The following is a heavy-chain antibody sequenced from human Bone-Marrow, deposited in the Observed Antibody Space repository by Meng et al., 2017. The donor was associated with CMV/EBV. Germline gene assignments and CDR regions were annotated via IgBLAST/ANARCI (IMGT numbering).Heavy chain of an antibody. CDR1: GFTFSSYS. Sequence: GESLKISCAASGFTFSSYSMNWVRQAPGKGLEWVSSISSSSSYIYYADSVKGRFTISRDNAKNSLYLQMNSLRAEDTAVYYCATDVAYCGGDCPSYPWGQGNLVNVAS. CDR2: ISSSSSYI. CDR3: ATDVAYCGGDCPSYP. J-gene: IGHJ5*02. D-gene: IGHD2-21*01. V-gene: IGHV3-21*01.